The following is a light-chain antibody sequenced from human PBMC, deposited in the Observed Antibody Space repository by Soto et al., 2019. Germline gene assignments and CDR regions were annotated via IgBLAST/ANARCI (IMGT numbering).Light chain of an antibody. J-gene: IGLJ1*01. CDR3: CSYAGSGLYV. V-gene: IGLV2-11*01. Sequence: QSALTQPRSVSGSPGQSVTISCTGTSSDVAIYNYISWYQQHPGEAPKLMIHDVSERPSGVPDRFSGSKSGNTASLTISGLQAEDEADYYCCSYAGSGLYVFGTGTKLTVL. CDR2: DVS. CDR1: SSDVAIYNY.